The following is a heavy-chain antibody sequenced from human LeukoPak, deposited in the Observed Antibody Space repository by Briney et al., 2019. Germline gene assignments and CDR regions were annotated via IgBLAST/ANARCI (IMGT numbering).Heavy chain of an antibody. J-gene: IGHJ3*02. D-gene: IGHD3-10*01. CDR2: IYYSGST. Sequence: TLSLTCTVSGGSISSGGYYWSWIRQHPGKGLEWIGYIYYSGSTYYNPSLKSRVTISVDTSKNQFSLKLSSVTAADTAVYYCARDRLGVNDAFDIWGQGTMVTVSS. CDR3: ARDRLGVNDAFDI. CDR1: GGSISSGGYY. V-gene: IGHV4-31*03.